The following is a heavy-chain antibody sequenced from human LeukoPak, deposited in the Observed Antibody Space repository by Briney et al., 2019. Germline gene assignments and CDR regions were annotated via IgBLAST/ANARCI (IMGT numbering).Heavy chain of an antibody. J-gene: IGHJ3*02. CDR1: GFTFSSSA. CDR3: AQESTGTFDI. V-gene: IGHV3-30*02. CDR2: IQFDGIKK. D-gene: IGHD6-13*01. Sequence: GGSLRLSCAASGFTFSSSAMHWVRQAPGKGLEWVAYIQFDGIKKFYSDSVKGRFTISRDNSKNTLFLQMSSVTTEDTAVYYCAQESTGTFDIWGQGTMVTVSP.